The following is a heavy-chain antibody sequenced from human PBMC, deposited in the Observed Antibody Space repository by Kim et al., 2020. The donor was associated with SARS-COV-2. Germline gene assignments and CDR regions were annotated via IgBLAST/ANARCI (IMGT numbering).Heavy chain of an antibody. D-gene: IGHD3-3*01. CDR1: GGSISSYY. Sequence: SETLSLTCTVSGGSISSYYWSWIRQPPGKGLEWIGYIYYSGSTNYNPSLKSRVTISVDTSKNQFSLKLSSVTAADTAVYYCARLYYDFWSGYYFDYWGQGTLVTVSS. CDR3: ARLYYDFWSGYYFDY. J-gene: IGHJ4*02. CDR2: IYYSGST. V-gene: IGHV4-59*08.